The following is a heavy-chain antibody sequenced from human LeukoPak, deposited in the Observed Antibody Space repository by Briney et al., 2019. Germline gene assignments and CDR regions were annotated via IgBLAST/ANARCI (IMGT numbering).Heavy chain of an antibody. CDR3: ATGDSSGYPLGY. J-gene: IGHJ4*02. Sequence: ASETLSLTCTVSGGSISRGSYYWSWIRQPAGKGLEWIGRIYTSGSTNYNPSLKSRVTISVDTSKNQFSLKLSSVTAADTAVYYCATGDSSGYPLGYWGQGTLVTVSS. CDR2: IYTSGST. D-gene: IGHD3-22*01. CDR1: GGSISRGSYY. V-gene: IGHV4-61*02.